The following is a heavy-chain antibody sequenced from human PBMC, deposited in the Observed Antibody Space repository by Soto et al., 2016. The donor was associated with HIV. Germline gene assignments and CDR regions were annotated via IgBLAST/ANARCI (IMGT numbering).Heavy chain of an antibody. J-gene: IGHJ4*02. D-gene: IGHD3-10*01. CDR1: GFTFNTYD. CDR3: ARVKYGSGSSHFDY. V-gene: IGHV3-13*04. CDR2: IGTAGDT. Sequence: EVQLVESGGGLVQPGGSLRLSCAASGFTFNTYDMHWVRQATGKGLEWVSAIGTAGDTHYPGSVKGRFTISRENAKNSLYLQMNSLRAGDTAVYYCARVKYGSGSSHFDYWGQGTPVTVSS.